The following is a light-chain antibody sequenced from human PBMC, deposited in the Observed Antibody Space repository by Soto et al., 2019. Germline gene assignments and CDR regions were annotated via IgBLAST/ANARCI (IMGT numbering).Light chain of an antibody. CDR2: DAS. Sequence: LLTHSRAIQSFSPGERASLSFRASQSVSSYLAWYQQKPGQAPRLLIYDASSMASGIPARFSGSGSGTDFTLTISSLEPEDFAVYYCQQRSNWPLTFGGGTKVDI. CDR3: QQRSNWPLT. CDR1: QSVSSY. J-gene: IGKJ4*01. V-gene: IGKV3-11*01.